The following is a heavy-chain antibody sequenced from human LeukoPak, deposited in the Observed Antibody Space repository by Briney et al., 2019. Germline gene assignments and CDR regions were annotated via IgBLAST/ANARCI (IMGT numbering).Heavy chain of an antibody. CDR3: ANLGMVPGGYSDY. CDR2: ISDPDSGR. D-gene: IGHD7-27*01. J-gene: IGHJ4*02. CDR1: GFTFSAYA. Sequence: PGGSLRLSCAASGFTFSAYAMAWVRQAPGKGLEWVSSISDPDSGRYYADSVRGRFTISRDNSKNTLYLQMNSLRGADTAVYYCANLGMVPGGYSDYWGQGVLVTVSS. V-gene: IGHV3-23*01.